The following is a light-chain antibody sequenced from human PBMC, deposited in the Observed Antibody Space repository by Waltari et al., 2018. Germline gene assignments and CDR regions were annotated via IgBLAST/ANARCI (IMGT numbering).Light chain of an antibody. CDR1: QTVSIN. V-gene: IGKV3-15*01. Sequence: ETMMTQSPATLSVSPGERATPSCRASQTVSINLAWYQQKPGQPPRLLIYCASTRATGIPARFSGSGSGTEFTLTISSLQSEDFAIYYCQQYNNWPPATFGLGTKVEIK. CDR2: CAS. J-gene: IGKJ1*01. CDR3: QQYNNWPPAT.